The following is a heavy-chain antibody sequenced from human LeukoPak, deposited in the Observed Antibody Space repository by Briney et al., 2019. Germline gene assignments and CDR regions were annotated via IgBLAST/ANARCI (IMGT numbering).Heavy chain of an antibody. J-gene: IGHJ6*03. CDR1: GFTFSSYG. Sequence: GGSLRLSCAASGFTFSSYGMYWVRQAPGKGLEWVAFTRYDGSNKYYADSVKGRFTISRDNSKDTLYLKMNSLRAEDTAVYYWAKGPGWEASYYYYYMDVWGKGTTVTISS. CDR2: TRYDGSNK. CDR3: AKGPGWEASYYYYYMDV. V-gene: IGHV3-30*02. D-gene: IGHD1-26*01.